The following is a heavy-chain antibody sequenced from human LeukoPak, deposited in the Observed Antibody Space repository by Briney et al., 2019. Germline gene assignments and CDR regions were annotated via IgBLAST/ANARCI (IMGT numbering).Heavy chain of an antibody. CDR2: INHSGST. CDR3: ARDPYYDFLSARYYFDY. V-gene: IGHV4-34*01. D-gene: IGHD3-3*01. CDR1: GGSFSGYY. J-gene: IGHJ4*02. Sequence: SETLSLTCAVYGGSFSGYYWSWIRQPPGKGLEWIGEINHSGSTNYNPSLKSRVTISVDTSKNQFSLKLSSVTAADTAVYYCARDPYYDFLSARYYFDYWGQGTLVTVSS.